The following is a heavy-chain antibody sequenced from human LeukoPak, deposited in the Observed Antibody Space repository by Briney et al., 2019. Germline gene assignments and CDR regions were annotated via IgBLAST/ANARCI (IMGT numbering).Heavy chain of an antibody. J-gene: IGHJ6*02. CDR2: INPNSGGT. CDR1: GYTFTGYY. V-gene: IGHV1-2*02. D-gene: IGHD1-14*01. CDR3: ARGTRYYYYGMDV. Sequence: ASVKVSCKASGYTFTGYYMHWVRQAPGQGLEWMGWINPNSGGTKYAQKFQGRVTMTRDTSISTAYMELSRLRSDDTAVYYCARGTRYYYYGMDVWSQGTTVTVSS.